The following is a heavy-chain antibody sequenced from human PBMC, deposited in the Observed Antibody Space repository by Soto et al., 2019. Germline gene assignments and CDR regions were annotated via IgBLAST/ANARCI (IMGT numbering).Heavy chain of an antibody. CDR2: ISLYSDGT. D-gene: IGHD4-4*01. J-gene: IGHJ5*02. V-gene: IGHV1-18*01. CDR3: ARAVTGAEDWFGP. Sequence: ASVKVSCKTSGYTFSNYGITWVRQAPGQPLEWLGWISLYSDGTNYAQKFQGRVSMNTDTSTTTAYMELRSLRSDDTAVYYCARAVTGAEDWFGPWGQGNLVTVSS. CDR1: GYTFSNYG.